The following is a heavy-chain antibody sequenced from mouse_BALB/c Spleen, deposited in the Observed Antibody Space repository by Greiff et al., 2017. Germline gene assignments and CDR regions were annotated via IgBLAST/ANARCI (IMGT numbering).Heavy chain of an antibody. D-gene: IGHD2-2*01. J-gene: IGHJ4*01. CDR3: ARKNYGYDEDMDY. CDR2: IDPSDSET. CDR1: GYTFTSYW. V-gene: IGHV1-69*02. Sequence: QVQLKQPGAELVKPGAPVKLSCKASGYTFTSYWMNWVKQRPGRGLEWIGRIDPSDSETHYNQKFKDKATLTVDKSSSTAYIQLSSLTSEDSAVYYCARKNYGYDEDMDYWGQGTSVTVSS.